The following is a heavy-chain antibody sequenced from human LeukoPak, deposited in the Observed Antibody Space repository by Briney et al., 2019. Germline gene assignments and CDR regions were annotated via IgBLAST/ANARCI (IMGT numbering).Heavy chain of an antibody. CDR2: ILEDGSIQ. CDR3: ARVQGGGFRTADY. CDR1: GFTFSNYM. Sequence: GGSLRLSCAASGFTFSNYMMHWVRQAPGKGLDWVAVILEDGSIQYYADSVKGRFTISRDNSKNTLFLQMNSLRGEDTAMYYCARVQGGGFRTADYWGQGTLVTVSS. V-gene: IGHV3-30*04. D-gene: IGHD1-14*01. J-gene: IGHJ4*02.